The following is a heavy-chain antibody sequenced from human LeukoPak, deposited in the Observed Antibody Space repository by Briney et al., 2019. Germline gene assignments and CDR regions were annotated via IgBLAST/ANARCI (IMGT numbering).Heavy chain of an antibody. V-gene: IGHV4-59*01. CDR3: ARALQPGVYAFDI. Sequence: SETLSLICTVSGVSISSYYWLWIRQPPGEGLVWMGYIYYSESTNYNPPLKSRVTISVDTSKNQFSLKRSSVTAADTAVYYRARALQPGVYAFDIWGQGTMVTVSS. CDR1: GVSISSYY. CDR2: IYYSEST. J-gene: IGHJ3*02. D-gene: IGHD6-13*01.